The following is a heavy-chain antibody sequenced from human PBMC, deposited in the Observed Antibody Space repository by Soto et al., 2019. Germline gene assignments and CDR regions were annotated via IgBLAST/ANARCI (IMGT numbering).Heavy chain of an antibody. CDR2: ISSSSSYI. Sequence: PGGSLRLSCAASGFTFSSYSMNWVRQAPGKGLEWVSSISSSSSYIYYADSVKGRFTISRDNAKNSLYLQMNSLRAEDTAVYYCARTYYYDSSAPEGAFDIWGQGTMVTVSS. J-gene: IGHJ3*02. CDR3: ARTYYYDSSAPEGAFDI. D-gene: IGHD3-22*01. CDR1: GFTFSSYS. V-gene: IGHV3-21*01.